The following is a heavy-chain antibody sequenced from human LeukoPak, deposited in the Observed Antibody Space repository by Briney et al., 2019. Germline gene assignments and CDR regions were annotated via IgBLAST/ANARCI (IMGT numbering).Heavy chain of an antibody. CDR2: ISSSSSTI. CDR1: RFTFSSYS. D-gene: IGHD2-8*01. CDR3: AIARTNDAFDT. J-gene: IGHJ3*02. Sequence: GGSVRLSCAASRFTFSSYSMNWVRQAPGKGLEWVSYISSSSSTIYYADSVKGRFTISRDNAKNSLYLQMNSLRAEDTAVYYCAIARTNDAFDTWGHGTMVTVAS. V-gene: IGHV3-48*01.